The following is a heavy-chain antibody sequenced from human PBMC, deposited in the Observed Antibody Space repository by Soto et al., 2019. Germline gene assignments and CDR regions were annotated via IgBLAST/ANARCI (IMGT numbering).Heavy chain of an antibody. CDR3: ARVGAYGGNFQSYIWFDP. Sequence: QVQLVQSGAEVKKPGASVKVSCKASGYTFTGYYMHWVRQAPGQGLEWMGWINPNSGGTNYAQKFQCRVTMTRDTSISTAYMELSWLRSDDTAVYYCARVGAYGGNFQSYIWFDPWGQGTLVTVSS. J-gene: IGHJ5*02. CDR2: INPNSGGT. D-gene: IGHD4-17*01. CDR1: GYTFTGYY. V-gene: IGHV1-2*02.